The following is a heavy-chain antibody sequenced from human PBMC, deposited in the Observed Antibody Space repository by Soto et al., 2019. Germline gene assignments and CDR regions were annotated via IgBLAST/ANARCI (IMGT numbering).Heavy chain of an antibody. Sequence: QVQLVQSGAEVKKPGASVKVSCKASGYTFTSYYMHWVRQAPGQGLEWMGIINPCGGSTSYAQKFQGRVTMTRDTSTSTVYMELSSLRSEDTAVYYCARPGTAMAAADYWGQGTLDTVSS. CDR2: INPCGGST. D-gene: IGHD5-18*01. CDR1: GYTFTSYY. CDR3: ARPGTAMAAADY. J-gene: IGHJ4*02. V-gene: IGHV1-46*01.